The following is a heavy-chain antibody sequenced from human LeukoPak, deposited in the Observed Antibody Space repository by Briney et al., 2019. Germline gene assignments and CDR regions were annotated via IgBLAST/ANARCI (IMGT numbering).Heavy chain of an antibody. CDR1: GFTFSNYW. D-gene: IGHD3-9*01. J-gene: IGHJ4*02. CDR2: IKEDGSQK. CDR3: ARDTGYFKFDY. Sequence: GGSLRLSCAGSGFTFSNYWMIWVRQAPGMGLEWVANIKEDGSQKYYVDSVKGRFTISRDNAKNSLYLQMNSLRAEDTAVYYCARDTGYFKFDYWGQGTLVTVSS. V-gene: IGHV3-7*01.